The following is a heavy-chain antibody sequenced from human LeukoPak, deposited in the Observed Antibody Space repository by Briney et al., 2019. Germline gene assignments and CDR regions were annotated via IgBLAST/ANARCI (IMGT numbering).Heavy chain of an antibody. CDR2: ISGSGGST. CDR1: GFTFSSYA. D-gene: IGHD5-12*01. V-gene: IGHV3-23*01. Sequence: GGSLRLSCAASGFTFSSYAMSWVRQAPGKGLEWVSAISGSGGSTYYADSVKGRFTISRDNSKNTLYLQMNSLRAEDTAVYYYANLPTYSGYDWGTYYYYGMDVWGQGTTVTVSS. J-gene: IGHJ6*02. CDR3: ANLPTYSGYDWGTYYYYGMDV.